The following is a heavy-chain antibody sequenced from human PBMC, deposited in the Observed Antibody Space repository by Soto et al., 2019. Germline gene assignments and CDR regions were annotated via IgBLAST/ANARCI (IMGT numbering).Heavy chain of an antibody. CDR2: INPSGGST. D-gene: IGHD2-15*01. CDR3: AIDMAGNIVVVVAGFYGMDV. J-gene: IGHJ6*02. CDR1: GYTFTSYY. Sequence: ASVKVSCKASGYTFTSYYMHWVRQAPGQGLEWMGIINPSGGSTSYAQKFQGRVTMTRDTSTSTVYMELSSLRSEDTAVYYCAIDMAGNIVVVVAGFYGMDVWGQGTTVTVSS. V-gene: IGHV1-46*01.